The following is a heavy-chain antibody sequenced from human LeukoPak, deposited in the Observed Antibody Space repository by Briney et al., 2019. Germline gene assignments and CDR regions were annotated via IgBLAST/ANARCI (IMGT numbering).Heavy chain of an antibody. CDR2: IIPIFGTA. CDR3: ARASKPYYYDSSGYYPFDY. V-gene: IGHV1-69*13. D-gene: IGHD3-22*01. Sequence: ASVKVSCKASGGTFSSYAISWVRRAPGQGLEWMGGIIPIFGTANYAQKFQGRVTITADESTSTAYMELSSLRSEDTAVYYCARASKPYYYDSSGYYPFDYWGQGTLVTVSS. CDR1: GGTFSSYA. J-gene: IGHJ4*02.